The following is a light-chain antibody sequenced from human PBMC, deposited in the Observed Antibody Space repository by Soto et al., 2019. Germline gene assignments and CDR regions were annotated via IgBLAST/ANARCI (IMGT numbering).Light chain of an antibody. CDR2: LSS. Sequence: IVMTQSPLSLAVTPGEPASISCTSSQSLLHSNGYKYLDWYVQKPGQSPQLLIYLSSHRASGVPDRFSGSGSGTDFTLEISRVEAEDVGVYYCMQALQTPGLSFGEGTKVEIK. J-gene: IGKJ4*01. CDR3: MQALQTPGLS. V-gene: IGKV2-28*01. CDR1: QSLLHSNGYKY.